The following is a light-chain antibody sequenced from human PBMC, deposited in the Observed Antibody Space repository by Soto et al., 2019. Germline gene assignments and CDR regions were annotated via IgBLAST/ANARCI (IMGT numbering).Light chain of an antibody. Sequence: DRLIPQSQDTLSASPGERVSLFCRASQSVNHNLVCYQQKPGQEPRILIYDKSSRAPSVPAGFSGSGTGTDFTPTTISLQSEEFGIHYCRQYYSWPPSTFGQGTRLEIK. CDR2: DKS. CDR1: QSVNHN. V-gene: IGKV3-15*01. J-gene: IGKJ5*01. CDR3: RQYYSWPPST.